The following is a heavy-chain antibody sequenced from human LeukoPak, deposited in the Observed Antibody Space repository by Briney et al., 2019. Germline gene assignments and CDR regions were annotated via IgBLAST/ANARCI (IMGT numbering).Heavy chain of an antibody. CDR2: INHSGST. Sequence: PSETLSLTCAVYGGSFSGYYWSWIRQPPGKGLEWIGEINHSGSTNYNPSLKSRVTISVDTSKNQFSLKLSSVTAADTAVYYCAREKSDDYVWGSYRYTFDYWGQGTLVTVSS. CDR3: AREKSDDYVWGSYRYTFDY. V-gene: IGHV4-34*01. D-gene: IGHD3-16*02. J-gene: IGHJ4*02. CDR1: GGSFSGYY.